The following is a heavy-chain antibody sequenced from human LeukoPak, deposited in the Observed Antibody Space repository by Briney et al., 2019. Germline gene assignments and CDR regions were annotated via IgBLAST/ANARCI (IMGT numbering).Heavy chain of an antibody. CDR1: GYTFTSYD. Sequence: ASVKVSCKASGYTFTSYDINWVRQATGQGLEWMGWMNPNSGNTGYAQKFQGRVTITRNTSISTAYMELSSLRSEDTAVYYCARGRLQDYYVSSGYHYYYYYYYMDVWGKGTTVTVSS. D-gene: IGHD3-22*01. J-gene: IGHJ6*03. CDR2: MNPNSGNT. CDR3: ARGRLQDYYVSSGYHYYYYYYYMDV. V-gene: IGHV1-8*03.